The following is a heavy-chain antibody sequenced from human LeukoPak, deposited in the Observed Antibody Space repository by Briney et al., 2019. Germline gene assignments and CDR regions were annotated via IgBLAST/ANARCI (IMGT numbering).Heavy chain of an antibody. D-gene: IGHD3-22*01. CDR2: ISSSGSAI. Sequence: PGGSLRLSCAASGFTFSDYEMNWVRQAPGKGLEWVSYISSSGSAIYYAGSVRGRFTISRDNAKNSLYLQMNSLRAEDTAVYYCARDRPLPDDSRTFDYWGQGTLVTASS. J-gene: IGHJ4*02. CDR3: ARDRPLPDDSRTFDY. CDR1: GFTFSDYE. V-gene: IGHV3-48*03.